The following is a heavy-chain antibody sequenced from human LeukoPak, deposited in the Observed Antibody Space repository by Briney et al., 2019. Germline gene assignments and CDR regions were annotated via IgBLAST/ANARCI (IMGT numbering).Heavy chain of an antibody. CDR2: ISAYNGDT. CDR3: ARGVVGATQSGNFDY. Sequence: ASVKVSCKASGYTFTSYGISWVRQAPGQGLEWMGWISAYNGDTNYAQKFRGRVTMTTDTSTSTAYMELRSLRSDDTAVYYCARGVVGATQSGNFDYWGQGTLVTVSS. CDR1: GYTFTSYG. D-gene: IGHD1-26*01. V-gene: IGHV1-18*01. J-gene: IGHJ4*02.